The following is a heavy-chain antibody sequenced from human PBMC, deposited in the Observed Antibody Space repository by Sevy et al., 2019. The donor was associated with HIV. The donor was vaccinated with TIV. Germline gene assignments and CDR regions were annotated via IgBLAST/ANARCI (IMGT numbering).Heavy chain of an antibody. V-gene: IGHV3-74*01. CDR2: INSDGYSI. Sequence: GGSLRLSCTASGFNFNNYWMHWVRQVPGKGLVWVSRINSDGYSINYADFEKGRFTISRDNAKNTLYVQMNSLRAEDTAVYFCARGSRGTMGVWGQGTTVTVSS. J-gene: IGHJ6*02. CDR1: GFNFNNYW. CDR3: ARGSRGTMGV. D-gene: IGHD1-1*01.